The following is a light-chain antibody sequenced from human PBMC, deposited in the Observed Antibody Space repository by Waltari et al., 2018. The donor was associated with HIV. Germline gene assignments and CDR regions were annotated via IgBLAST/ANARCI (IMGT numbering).Light chain of an antibody. Sequence: QSVLTQPPSVSAAPGQKVTFSCSGSTSNIGDNYVSWYRQLPGTAPKLLIYENNKRPSGIPDPVSGSKSGTSATLGITGLQTGDEDDYYCGTWDSNLSAWVFGGGTKLTVL. CDR3: GTWDSNLSAWV. CDR1: TSNIGDNY. V-gene: IGLV1-51*02. CDR2: ENN. J-gene: IGLJ3*02.